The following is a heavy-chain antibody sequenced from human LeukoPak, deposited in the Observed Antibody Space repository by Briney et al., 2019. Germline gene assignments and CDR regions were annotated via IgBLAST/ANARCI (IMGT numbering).Heavy chain of an antibody. D-gene: IGHD6-13*01. Sequence: SETLSLTCTVSGGSISSSSYYWGWIRQPPGKGLEWIGSIYYSGSTYYNPSLKSRVTISVDTSKNQFSLKLSSVTAADTAVYYCARDPVWGSYSSSWYSIYMDVWGKGTTVTVSS. V-gene: IGHV4-39*07. CDR3: ARDPVWGSYSSSWYSIYMDV. CDR1: GGSISSSSYY. J-gene: IGHJ6*03. CDR2: IYYSGST.